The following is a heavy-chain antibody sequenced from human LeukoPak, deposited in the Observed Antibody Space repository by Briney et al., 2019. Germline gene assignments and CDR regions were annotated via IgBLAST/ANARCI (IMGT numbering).Heavy chain of an antibody. CDR1: GGSFSGYY. CDR3: ARGGHCSSTSCYAGGFDNWFDP. J-gene: IGHJ5*02. Sequence: KPSETLSLTCAVYGGSFSGYYWSWIRQPPGKGLEWIGEINHSGSTNYNPSLKSRVTISVDTSKNQFSLKLSSVTAADTAVYYCARGGHCSSTSCYAGGFDNWFDPWGLGTLVTVSS. D-gene: IGHD2-2*01. CDR2: INHSGST. V-gene: IGHV4-34*01.